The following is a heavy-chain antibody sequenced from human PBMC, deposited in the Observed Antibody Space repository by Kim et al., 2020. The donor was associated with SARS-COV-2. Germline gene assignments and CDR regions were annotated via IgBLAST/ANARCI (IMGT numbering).Heavy chain of an antibody. CDR2: LYIGAGA. CDR3: AREPYSSSPTDAFDI. D-gene: IGHD2-15*01. V-gene: IGHV3-53*04. CDR1: GFSGNDNY. Sequence: PGGSLRLSCAASGFSGNDNYFNWVRQTPGKGLEWIAVLYIGAGAHYAESVKGRFSISRNNSDNTVYLQMNRLRAEDTAIYYCAREPYSSSPTDAFDIWGQGTMVIVSS. J-gene: IGHJ3*02.